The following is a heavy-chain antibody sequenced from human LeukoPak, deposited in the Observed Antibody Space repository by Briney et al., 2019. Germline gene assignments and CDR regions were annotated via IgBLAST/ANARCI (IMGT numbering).Heavy chain of an antibody. V-gene: IGHV4-39*07. CDR1: GGSISSSCYY. CDR2: IYYSGST. D-gene: IGHD5-12*01. J-gene: IGHJ4*02. CDR3: ARDHIVATFIDY. Sequence: SETLSLTCTVSGGSISSSCYYWGWIRQPPGKGLEWIGSIYYSGSTYYNPSLKSRVTISVDTSKNQFSLKLSSVTAADTAVYYCARDHIVATFIDYWGQGTLVTVSS.